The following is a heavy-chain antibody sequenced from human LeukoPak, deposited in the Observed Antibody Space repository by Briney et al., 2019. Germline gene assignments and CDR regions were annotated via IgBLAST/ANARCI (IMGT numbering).Heavy chain of an antibody. CDR2: IYYSGST. V-gene: IGHV4-59*01. D-gene: IGHD3-22*01. CDR1: GGSISSYY. CDR3: AGGGDSGGYYYPMFDY. J-gene: IGHJ4*02. Sequence: SATLSLTCTVSGGSISSYYWSWIRRPPAKGLEWIGYIYYSGSTNCDPSLKSRVTISVDTSKNQFSLKLSSVTAADTAVYYCAGGGDSGGYYYPMFDYWGQGTLVTVSS.